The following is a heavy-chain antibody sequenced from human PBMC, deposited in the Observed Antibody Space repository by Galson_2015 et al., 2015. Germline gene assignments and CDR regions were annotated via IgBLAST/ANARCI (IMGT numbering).Heavy chain of an antibody. CDR3: ARDPRPTEPIAAAAPGGYYYYGMDV. Sequence: SVKVSCKASGYTFTSYYMHWVRQAPGQGLEWMGIINPSGGSTSYAQKFQGRVTMTRDTSTSTVYMELSSLRSEDTAVYYCARDPRPTEPIAAAAPGGYYYYGMDVWGQGTTVTVSS. CDR2: INPSGGST. J-gene: IGHJ6*02. V-gene: IGHV1-46*01. CDR1: GYTFTSYY. D-gene: IGHD6-13*01.